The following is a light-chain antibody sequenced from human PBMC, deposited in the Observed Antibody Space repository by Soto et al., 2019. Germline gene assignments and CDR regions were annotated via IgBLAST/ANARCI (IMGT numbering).Light chain of an antibody. J-gene: IGKJ5*01. CDR3: QQYGTSEII. CDR1: QSVSNN. V-gene: IGKV3-20*01. CDR2: GAS. Sequence: IVIRQYPTTLSVSPVEKAPLSCRASQSVSNNLAWFQQKPGQAPRLLIYGASNRATGIPDRFSGSGSGTDFTLTISRLEPEDFAVFFCQQYGTSEIIFGQGTRLEI.